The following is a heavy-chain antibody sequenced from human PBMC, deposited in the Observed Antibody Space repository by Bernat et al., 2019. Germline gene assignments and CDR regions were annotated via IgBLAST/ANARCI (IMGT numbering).Heavy chain of an antibody. D-gene: IGHD5-12*01. CDR3: ARDHGNDSGYFHWFDP. J-gene: IGHJ5*02. CDR1: GYTFTSYY. Sequence: QVQLVQSGAEVKKPGASVKVSCKASGYTFTSYYMHWVRQAPGQGLEWMGIINPSGGSTSYAQKFQGRVTMTRDTSTSTVYMELSSLRSEDTAVYYCARDHGNDSGYFHWFDPWGQGTLVTVSS. V-gene: IGHV1-46*01. CDR2: INPSGGST.